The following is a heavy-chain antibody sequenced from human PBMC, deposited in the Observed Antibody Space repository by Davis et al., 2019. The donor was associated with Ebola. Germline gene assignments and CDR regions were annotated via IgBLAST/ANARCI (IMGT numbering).Heavy chain of an antibody. Sequence: ASVKVSCKASGYTFTGYHMHWVRQAPGQGLEWMGRINPNSGGTNYAQKFQGRVTMTRDTSISTAYMELSSLRSEDTAVYYCARASLICSGGSCYFPKSAYYYGMDVWGQGTTVTVSS. CDR2: INPNSGGT. J-gene: IGHJ6*02. V-gene: IGHV1-2*06. CDR1: GYTFTGYH. CDR3: ARASLICSGGSCYFPKSAYYYGMDV. D-gene: IGHD2-15*01.